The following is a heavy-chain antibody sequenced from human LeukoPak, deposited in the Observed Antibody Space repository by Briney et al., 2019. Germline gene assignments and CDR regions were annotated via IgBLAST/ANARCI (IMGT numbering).Heavy chain of an antibody. J-gene: IGHJ4*02. CDR3: ARGRYNWNYFGSSPFDY. V-gene: IGHV4-34*01. Sequence: SETLSLTCAVYGGSFSGYHWSWIRQPPGKGLEWIGEINHSGSTNYNPSLKSRVTISVDTSKNQFSLKLSSVTAADTAVYYCARGRYNWNYFGSSPFDYWGQGTLVTVSS. CDR1: GGSFSGYH. D-gene: IGHD1-7*01. CDR2: INHSGST.